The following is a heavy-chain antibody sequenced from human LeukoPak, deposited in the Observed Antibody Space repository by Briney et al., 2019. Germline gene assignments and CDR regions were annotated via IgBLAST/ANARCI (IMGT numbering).Heavy chain of an antibody. D-gene: IGHD3-10*01. CDR2: IWYDGSNK. Sequence: PGGSLRLSCAASGFTFSSYGMHWVRQAPGKGLEWVAVIWYDGSNKYYADSVKGRFTISRDNSKNTLYLQMNSLRAEDTAVYYCAKAFDSGSYYNGGVDYWGQGTLVTVSS. CDR3: AKAFDSGSYYNGGVDY. CDR1: GFTFSSYG. J-gene: IGHJ4*02. V-gene: IGHV3-30*02.